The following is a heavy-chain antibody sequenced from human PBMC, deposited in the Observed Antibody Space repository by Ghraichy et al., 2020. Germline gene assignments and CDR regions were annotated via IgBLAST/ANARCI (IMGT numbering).Heavy chain of an antibody. CDR1: GGSISSGGYY. Sequence: SETLSLTCTVSGGSISSGGYYWSWIRQHPGKGLEWIGYIYYSGSTYYNPSLKSRVTISVDTSKNQFSLKLSSVTAADTAVYYCARGRYDILTGYWPMDVWGKGTTVTVSS. J-gene: IGHJ6*03. CDR3: ARGRYDILTGYWPMDV. CDR2: IYYSGST. V-gene: IGHV4-31*03. D-gene: IGHD3-9*01.